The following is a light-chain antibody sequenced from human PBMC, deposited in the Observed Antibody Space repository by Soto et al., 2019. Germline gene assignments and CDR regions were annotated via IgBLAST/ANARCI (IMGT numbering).Light chain of an antibody. Sequence: EIVLTQSQDTLSLSPGERATLSCRASQSVSSSYLAWYQQKPGQAPRLLIYGASSRATGIPDRFSGSGSGTDFTLTISRLEPEDFAVYYCQQYGRSPTTFGQGTKVDIK. CDR3: QQYGRSPTT. J-gene: IGKJ1*01. V-gene: IGKV3-20*01. CDR1: QSVSSSY. CDR2: GAS.